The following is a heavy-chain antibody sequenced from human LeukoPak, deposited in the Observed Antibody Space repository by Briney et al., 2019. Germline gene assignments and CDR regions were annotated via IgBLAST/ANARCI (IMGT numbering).Heavy chain of an antibody. V-gene: IGHV3-33*01. CDR1: GFTFSSYG. CDR3: ARDYCGGDCYSFDS. D-gene: IGHD2-21*02. CDR2: IWYHERNK. J-gene: IGHJ4*02. Sequence: GGSLRLSCAASGFTFSSYGMHWVRQAPGKGVEWVAVIWYHERNKYFADSVKGRFTISRDISKNTLYLQMNSLRAEDTAVYYCARDYCGGDCYSFDSWGQGTLVTVSS.